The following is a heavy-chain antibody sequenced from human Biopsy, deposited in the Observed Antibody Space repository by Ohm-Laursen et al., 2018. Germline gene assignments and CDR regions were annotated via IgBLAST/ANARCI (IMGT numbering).Heavy chain of an antibody. CDR2: IYYSGTT. CDR3: ARRPYGGTRYWYFDL. CDR1: GGSVSSGGFY. D-gene: IGHD4-23*01. J-gene: IGHJ2*01. V-gene: IGHV4-31*01. Sequence: TLSLTCIVSGGSVSSGGFYWSWIRQHPGKGLEWIEYIYYSGTTYYNPSLKSLVTISVDTSKNQFSLKLNSVTAADTAVYYCARRPYGGTRYWYFDLWGRGTLVTVSS.